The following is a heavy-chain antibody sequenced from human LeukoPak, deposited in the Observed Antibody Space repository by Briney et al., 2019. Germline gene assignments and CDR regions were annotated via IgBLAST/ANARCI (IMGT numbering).Heavy chain of an antibody. CDR3: GRPSADGLERAHIDC. CDR1: GYNFSTYW. J-gene: IGHJ4*02. CDR2: IYPADSDT. V-gene: IGHV5-51*01. Sequence: GESPKISCQASGYNFSTYWIAWVRQMPGKGLESMGIIYPADSDTRYSPSFQGQVTISADKSISTAYLQWSGLKASDTAIYCCGRPSADGLERAHIDCWGQGTLVTVSS.